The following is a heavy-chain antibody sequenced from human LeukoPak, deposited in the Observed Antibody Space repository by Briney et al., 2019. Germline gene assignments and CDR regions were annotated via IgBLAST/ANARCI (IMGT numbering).Heavy chain of an antibody. V-gene: IGHV1-69*13. CDR1: GGTFSSYA. J-gene: IGHJ5*02. D-gene: IGHD3-22*01. CDR3: ARDRVDYYDSSGYPENWFDP. Sequence: ASVKVSCKASGGTFSSYAISWVRQAPGQGLEWMGGIIPIFGTANYAQKFQGRVTITADESTSTVYMELSSLRSEDTAVYYCARDRVDYYDSSGYPENWFDPWGQGTLVTVSS. CDR2: IIPIFGTA.